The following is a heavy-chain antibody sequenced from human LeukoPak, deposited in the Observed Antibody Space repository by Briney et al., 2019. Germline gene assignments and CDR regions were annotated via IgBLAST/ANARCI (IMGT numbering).Heavy chain of an antibody. J-gene: IGHJ5*02. V-gene: IGHV4-4*07. CDR1: GGSISSYY. D-gene: IGHD6-6*01. CDR3: ARDTFIAAQEYNWFDP. CDR2: IYTSGST. Sequence: SETLSLTCTVSGGSISSYYWSWIRQPAGKGLEWIGRIYTSGSTNYNPSLKSRVTMSVDTSKNQFSLKLSSVTAADTAVYYCARDTFIAAQEYNWFDPWGQGTLVTVSS.